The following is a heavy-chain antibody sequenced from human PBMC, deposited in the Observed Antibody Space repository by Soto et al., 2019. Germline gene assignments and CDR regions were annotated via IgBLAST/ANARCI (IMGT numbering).Heavy chain of an antibody. J-gene: IGHJ4*02. CDR3: AKAKNDYNWDNRPPFDY. D-gene: IGHD1-20*01. V-gene: IGHV3-23*01. CDR1: GFTLRNYA. CDR2: ISANDVGT. Sequence: GSLRLSCEASGFTLRNYAMTWVRQAPGKGLEWVSLISANDVGTYYAESVRTRFTISTDQSRNTVYLQMDSLRADDTAIYYCAKAKNDYNWDNRPPFDYWGQGTLVTVSS.